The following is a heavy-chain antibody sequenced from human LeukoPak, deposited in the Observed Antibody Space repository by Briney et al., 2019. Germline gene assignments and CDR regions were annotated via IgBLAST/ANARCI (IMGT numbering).Heavy chain of an antibody. CDR2: IIPIFGTA. Sequence: SVKVSCKASGGTFSSYAISWVRQAPGQGLEWMGGIIPIFGTANYAQKFQGRVTITADESTSTAYMELSSLRSEDTAVYYCARGYEAARPDPYYYYYYMDVWGKGTTVTVSS. CDR1: GGTFSSYA. CDR3: ARGYEAARPDPYYYYYYMDV. D-gene: IGHD6-6*01. V-gene: IGHV1-69*13. J-gene: IGHJ6*03.